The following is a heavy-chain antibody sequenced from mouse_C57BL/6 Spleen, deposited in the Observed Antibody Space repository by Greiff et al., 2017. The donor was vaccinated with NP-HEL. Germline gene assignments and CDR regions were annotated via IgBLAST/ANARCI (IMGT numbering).Heavy chain of an antibody. CDR2: FHPYNDDT. J-gene: IGHJ4*01. D-gene: IGHD1-1*02. V-gene: IGHV1-47*01. Sequence: QVHVKQSGAELVKPGASVKMSCKASGYTFTTYPIEWMKQNHGKSLEWIGNFHPYNDDTKYNEKFKGKATLTVEKSSTTVYLELSRLTSDDSAVYYCARGYDYSAMDYWGQGTSVTVSS. CDR1: GYTFTTYP. CDR3: ARGYDYSAMDY.